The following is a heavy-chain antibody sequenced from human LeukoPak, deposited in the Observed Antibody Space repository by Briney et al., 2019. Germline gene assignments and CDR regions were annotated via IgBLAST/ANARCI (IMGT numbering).Heavy chain of an antibody. CDR1: GFTFSSYE. V-gene: IGHV3-48*03. CDR3: AKRRGSSIDY. Sequence: HPGGSLRLSCAASGFTFSSYEMSWVRQAPGKGLEWVSYISSSGSTIYYADSVKGRFTISRDNAKNSLYLQMNSLRAEDTAVYYCAKRRGSSIDYWGQGTLVTVSS. CDR2: ISSSGSTI. D-gene: IGHD6-6*01. J-gene: IGHJ4*02.